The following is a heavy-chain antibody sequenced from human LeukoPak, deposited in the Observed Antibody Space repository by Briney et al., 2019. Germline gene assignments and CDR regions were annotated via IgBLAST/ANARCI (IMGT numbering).Heavy chain of an antibody. Sequence: SQTLSLTCTVSGGSISSYYWSWIRQPPGKGLEWIGYIYYSGSTNYNPSLKSRVTISVDTSKNQFSLKLSSVTAADTAVYYCARAGGSIAARLDYWGQGTLVTVSS. CDR2: IYYSGST. CDR3: ARAGGSIAARLDY. CDR1: GGSISSYY. J-gene: IGHJ4*02. D-gene: IGHD6-6*01. V-gene: IGHV4-59*01.